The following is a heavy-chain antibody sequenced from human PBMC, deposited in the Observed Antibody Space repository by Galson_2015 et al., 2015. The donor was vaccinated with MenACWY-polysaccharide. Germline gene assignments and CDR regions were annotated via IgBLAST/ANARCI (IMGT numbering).Heavy chain of an antibody. J-gene: IGHJ2*01. Sequence: QSGAEVKRPGESLKISCKGSGYTFTRYWIGWVRQMPGKGLEWMGIIYPGDSDTRYSPSFQGQVTISADKSISTAYLQWSSLKASDTAIYYCARRGAATAYWYFELWGRGTQVIVSS. CDR2: IYPGDSDT. V-gene: IGHV5-51*03. CDR3: ARRGAATAYWYFEL. CDR1: GYTFTRYW. D-gene: IGHD1-1*01.